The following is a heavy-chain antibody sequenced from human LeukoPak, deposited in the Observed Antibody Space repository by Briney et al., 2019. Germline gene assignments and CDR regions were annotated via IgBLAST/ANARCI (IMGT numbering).Heavy chain of an antibody. V-gene: IGHV3-23*01. CDR3: ARDSSPSLQYLDY. CDR2: ISGSGGTT. J-gene: IGHJ4*02. D-gene: IGHD4-11*01. Sequence: GGSLRLSCAASGFTFSSYAMNWVRQAPGKGLEWVSAISGSGGTTYYADSVKGRFTISRDNSKNTLYLQMNSLRAEDTAVYYCARDSSPSLQYLDYWGQGTLVTVSS. CDR1: GFTFSSYA.